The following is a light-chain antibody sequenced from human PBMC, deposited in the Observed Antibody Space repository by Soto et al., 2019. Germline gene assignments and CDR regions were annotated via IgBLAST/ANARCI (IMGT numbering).Light chain of an antibody. Sequence: DVVMTQSPLSLAVTLGQPASISCRCSQSLVYTDGNTYLNWFHQRPGQSPRRLIYKVSNRDSGVPDRFSGSGSGTDFTLRISRVEAEDVGVYYCMQGTHWPLTFGGGTKVEIK. CDR3: MQGTHWPLT. CDR1: QSLVYTDGNTY. V-gene: IGKV2-30*01. CDR2: KVS. J-gene: IGKJ4*01.